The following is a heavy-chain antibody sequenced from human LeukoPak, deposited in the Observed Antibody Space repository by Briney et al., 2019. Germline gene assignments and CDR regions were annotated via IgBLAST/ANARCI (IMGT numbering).Heavy chain of an antibody. V-gene: IGHV4-4*07. Sequence: SETLSLTCTVSGGSISSYYWSWIRQPAGKGLEWIGRIYTSGSTNYNPSLKSRVTMSVDTSKNQFSLKLSSVTAADTAVYYCASSSIMITFGGVSHYWGQGTLVTVSS. D-gene: IGHD3-16*01. J-gene: IGHJ4*02. CDR1: GGSISSYY. CDR3: ASSSIMITFGGVSHY. CDR2: IYTSGST.